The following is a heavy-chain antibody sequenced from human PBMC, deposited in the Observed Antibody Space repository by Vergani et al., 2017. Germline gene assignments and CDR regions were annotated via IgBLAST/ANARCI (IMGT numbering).Heavy chain of an antibody. J-gene: IGHJ3*02. D-gene: IGHD2-15*01. CDR3: AKVKCRSGGSCYSAFDI. CDR2: IKQDGSEK. V-gene: IGHV3-7*03. CDR1: GFTFSSYW. Sequence: EVQLVESGGGLVQPGGSLRLSCAASGFTFSSYWMSWVRQAPGKGLEWVANIKQDGSEKYYVDSVKGRFTISRDNAKNSLYLQMNSLRAEDTALYYCAKVKCRSGGSCYSAFDIWGQGTMVTVSS.